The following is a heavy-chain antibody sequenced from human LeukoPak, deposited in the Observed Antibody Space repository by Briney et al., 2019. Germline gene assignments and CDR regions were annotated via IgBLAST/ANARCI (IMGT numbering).Heavy chain of an antibody. CDR2: ISGLGGST. CDR1: GFTYDTYG. V-gene: IGHV3-23*01. J-gene: IGHJ4*02. Sequence: PGGSLRLSCVASGFTYDTYGMHWVRQSPGKGLEWVAGISGLGGSTSYADSVKGRFTISRDNSKNTLYLQMNSLRAEDTAVYYCAKDPAGGYGMYCSGGSCQDYWGQGTLVTVSS. D-gene: IGHD2-15*01. CDR3: AKDPAGGYGMYCSGGSCQDY.